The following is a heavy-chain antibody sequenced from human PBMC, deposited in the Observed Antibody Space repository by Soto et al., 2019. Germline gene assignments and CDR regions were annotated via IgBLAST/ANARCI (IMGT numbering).Heavy chain of an antibody. D-gene: IGHD2-15*01. CDR2: IRGGGGGT. J-gene: IGHJ4*02. CDR1: GFTFSSFA. V-gene: IGHV3-23*01. Sequence: GGSLRLSCAASGFTFSSFAMSWVRQAPGKGLEWVSAIRGGGGGTYYADSVKGRFTISRDNSKNTQYLQMNSLRAEDTAVYYCARVLGGSGSQVDYWGQGTLVTVSS. CDR3: ARVLGGSGSQVDY.